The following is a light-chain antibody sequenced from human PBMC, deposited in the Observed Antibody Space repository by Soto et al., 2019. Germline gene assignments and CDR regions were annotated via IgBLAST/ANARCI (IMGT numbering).Light chain of an antibody. V-gene: IGKV3-15*01. Sequence: EIVMTQSPATLSVSPGERVTLSCRASQSVGRSLAWYQQKAGQAPRLLIYGASTRATGTPVRFSGSGSGTEFSLSISSLQSEDFVVYYCQQYEKWPLTFGGGTKGDIK. CDR3: QQYEKWPLT. CDR1: QSVGRS. J-gene: IGKJ4*01. CDR2: GAS.